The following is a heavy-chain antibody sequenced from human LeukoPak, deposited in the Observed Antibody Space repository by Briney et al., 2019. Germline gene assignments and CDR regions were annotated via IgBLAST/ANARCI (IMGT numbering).Heavy chain of an antibody. Sequence: GASVKVSCKASRYTFTGYYMHWLRQAPGQGLEWMGWINPNNGGTNYAQKFQGRVTMTRDTSISTACMELSRLRSDDTAVYYCARARLLYCTNGVCYMSPFDYWGQGTLVTVSS. CDR3: ARARLLYCTNGVCYMSPFDY. V-gene: IGHV1-2*02. CDR1: RYTFTGYY. D-gene: IGHD2-8*01. J-gene: IGHJ4*02. CDR2: INPNNGGT.